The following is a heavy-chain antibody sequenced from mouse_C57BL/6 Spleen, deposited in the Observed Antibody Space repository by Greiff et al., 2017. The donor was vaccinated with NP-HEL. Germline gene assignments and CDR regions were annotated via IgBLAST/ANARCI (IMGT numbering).Heavy chain of an antibody. CDR2: IDPETGGT. V-gene: IGHV1-15*01. D-gene: IGHD3-3*01. CDR1: GYTFTDYE. J-gene: IGHJ3*01. Sequence: VQLQESGAELVRPGASVTLSCKASGYTFTDYEMHWVKQTPVHGLEWIGAIDPETGGTAYNQKFKGKAILTADKSSSTAYMELRSLTSEDSAVYYCTRGGDDWFAYWGQGTLVTVSA. CDR3: TRGGDDWFAY.